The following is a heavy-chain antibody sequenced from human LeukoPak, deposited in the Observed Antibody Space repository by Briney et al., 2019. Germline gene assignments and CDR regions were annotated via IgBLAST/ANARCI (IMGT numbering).Heavy chain of an antibody. Sequence: GGSLRLSCAASGFTFNSYWMNWVRQAPGKGLEWVAVISYDGSNKYYADSVKGRFTISRDNSKNTLYLQMNSLRAEDTAVYYCARGYCSGGSCYRPVYYYYGMDVWGQGTTVTVSS. CDR2: ISYDGSNK. CDR1: GFTFNSYW. V-gene: IGHV3-30*03. J-gene: IGHJ6*02. D-gene: IGHD2-15*01. CDR3: ARGYCSGGSCYRPVYYYYGMDV.